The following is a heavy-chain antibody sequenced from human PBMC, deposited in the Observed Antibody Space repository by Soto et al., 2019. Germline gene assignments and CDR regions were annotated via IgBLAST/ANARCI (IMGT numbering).Heavy chain of an antibody. Sequence: GGSLRLSCAASGFTFSGSAMHWVRQASGKGLEWVGRIRSKANSYATAYAASVKGRFTISRDDSKNTAYLQMNSLKTEDTAVYYCTRHRRGFLDMDVWGKGTTVTVSS. V-gene: IGHV3-73*01. D-gene: IGHD3-3*01. J-gene: IGHJ6*04. CDR1: GFTFSGSA. CDR3: TRHRRGFLDMDV. CDR2: IRSKANSYAT.